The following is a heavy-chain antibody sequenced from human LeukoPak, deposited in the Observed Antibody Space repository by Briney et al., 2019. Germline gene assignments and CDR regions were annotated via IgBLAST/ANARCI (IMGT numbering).Heavy chain of an antibody. D-gene: IGHD6-19*01. Sequence: ASVKVSCKAYGGTFSSYTISWVRQAPGQGLEWMGRIIPILGIANYAQKFQGRVTITADKSTSTAYMELSSLRSEDTAVYYCATPEGNSGWYNRVGLDYWGQGTLVTVSS. J-gene: IGHJ4*02. V-gene: IGHV1-69*02. CDR2: IIPILGIA. CDR3: ATPEGNSGWYNRVGLDY. CDR1: GGTFSSYT.